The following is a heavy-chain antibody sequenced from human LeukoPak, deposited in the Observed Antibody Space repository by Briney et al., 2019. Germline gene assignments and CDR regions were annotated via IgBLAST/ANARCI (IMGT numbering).Heavy chain of an antibody. V-gene: IGHV3-74*01. D-gene: IGHD1-26*01. J-gene: IGHJ4*02. CDR1: GFTFSDYW. Sequence: GGSLRLSCAVSGFTFSDYWMHWVRQAPGKGLVWVSRISSDGSSTNYADSVKGRFTISRDNAKNTLYLQMNSLRDEDTAVYYCARALGSPLGYWGQGNLVIVSS. CDR2: ISSDGSST. CDR3: ARALGSPLGY.